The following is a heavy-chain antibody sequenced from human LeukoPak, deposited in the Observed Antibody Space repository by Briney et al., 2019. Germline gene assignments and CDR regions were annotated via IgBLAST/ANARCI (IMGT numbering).Heavy chain of an antibody. Sequence: SETLSLTCTVSGGSISSSSYYWGWIRQPPGKGLEWIGSIYYSGSTYYNPSLKSRVTISVDTSKNQFSLKLSSVTAADTAVYYCPRLPKITIFGVLTLGAFDIWGQGTMVTVSS. V-gene: IGHV4-39*01. CDR1: GGSISSSSYY. D-gene: IGHD3-3*01. J-gene: IGHJ3*02. CDR3: PRLPKITIFGVLTLGAFDI. CDR2: IYYSGST.